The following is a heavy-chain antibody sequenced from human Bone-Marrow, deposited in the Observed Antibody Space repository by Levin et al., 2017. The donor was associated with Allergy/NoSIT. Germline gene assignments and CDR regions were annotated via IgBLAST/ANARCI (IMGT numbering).Heavy chain of an antibody. Sequence: GSLRLSCAVYGGSFSGYYWSWMRQPPGKGLEWIGEINHSGSTNYNPSLKSRVTISVDTSKNQFSLKLSSVTAADTAVYYCARVGLLNLSDIVVVVAATPPNPHFDYWGQGTLVTVSS. V-gene: IGHV4-34*01. CDR3: ARVGLLNLSDIVVVVAATPPNPHFDY. CDR1: GGSFSGYY. J-gene: IGHJ4*02. D-gene: IGHD2-15*01. CDR2: INHSGST.